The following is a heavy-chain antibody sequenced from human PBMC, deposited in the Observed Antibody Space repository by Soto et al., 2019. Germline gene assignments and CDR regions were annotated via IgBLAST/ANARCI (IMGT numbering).Heavy chain of an antibody. D-gene: IGHD3-3*01. J-gene: IGHJ5*02. CDR1: GFTFSSYG. CDR2: IWYDGSNK. CDR3: ARDLESFGVVTPFDP. V-gene: IGHV3-33*01. Sequence: QVQLVESGGGVVQPGRSLRLSCAASGFTFSSYGMHWVRQAPGKGLEWVAVIWYDGSNKYYADSVKGRFSISRDNSKITLYLQMNSLRAEDTAVYYCARDLESFGVVTPFDPWGQGTLVTVSS.